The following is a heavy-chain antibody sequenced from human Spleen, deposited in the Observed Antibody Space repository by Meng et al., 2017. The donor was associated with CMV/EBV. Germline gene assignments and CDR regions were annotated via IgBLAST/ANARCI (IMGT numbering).Heavy chain of an antibody. D-gene: IGHD1-1*01. CDR2: FDPEDGET. V-gene: IGHV1-24*01. J-gene: IGHJ5*02. CDR1: VYTRIELS. Sequence: QVHLVRPGAEVNKPGAPVKVSCKVSVYTRIELSMHWVRQAPGKGLEWMGGFDPEDGETIYAQKFQGRVTMTEDTSTDTAYMELSSLRSEDTAVYYCATSTGTTYNWFDPWGQGTLVTVSS. CDR3: ATSTGTTYNWFDP.